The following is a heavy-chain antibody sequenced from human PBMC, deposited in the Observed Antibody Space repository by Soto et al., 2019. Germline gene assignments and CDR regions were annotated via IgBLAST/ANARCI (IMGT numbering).Heavy chain of an antibody. V-gene: IGHV3-30-3*01. CDR1: GFTFSSYA. CDR2: ISYDGSNK. CDR3: ARARNLPTMVRVLGRFDP. Sequence: GGSLRLSCAASGFTFSSYAMHWVRQAPGKGLEWVAVISYDGSNKYYADSVKGRFTISRDNSKNTLYLQMNSLRAEDTAVYYCARARNLPTMVRVLGRFDPWGQGTLVTVSS. D-gene: IGHD3-10*01. J-gene: IGHJ5*02.